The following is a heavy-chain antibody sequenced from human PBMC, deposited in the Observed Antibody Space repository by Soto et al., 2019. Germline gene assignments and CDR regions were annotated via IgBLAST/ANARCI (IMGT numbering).Heavy chain of an antibody. Sequence: EVQLLESGGGLVQPGGSLRLSCAASGFTCSSYAMSWVRQAPGKGLEWVSVISSRGGSTYYADSVKGRFTISRDNSKTTLYLQMNSLRAEDTAVYYCAKDLPDPGYYWGQGTLVTVSS. V-gene: IGHV3-23*01. CDR1: GFTCSSYA. J-gene: IGHJ4*02. CDR3: AKDLPDPGYY. CDR2: ISSRGGST.